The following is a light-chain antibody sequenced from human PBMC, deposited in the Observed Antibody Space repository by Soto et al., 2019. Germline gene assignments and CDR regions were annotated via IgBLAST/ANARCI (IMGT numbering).Light chain of an antibody. J-gene: IGKJ5*01. CDR1: QSVISNY. CDR2: GAT. Sequence: IVGTQSAGTLSLSPGLRATLSCNTSQSVISNYLDWYQQKPGQAPRLLIYGATSMHSGVPARFSGSGYGTDFTLTISRLQPEDVAVYYCQQRRNWPITFGQGTGLEIK. V-gene: IGKV3D-20*02. CDR3: QQRRNWPIT.